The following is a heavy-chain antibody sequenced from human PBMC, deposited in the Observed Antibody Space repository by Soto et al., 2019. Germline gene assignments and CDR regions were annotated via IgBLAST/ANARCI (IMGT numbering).Heavy chain of an antibody. CDR2: IKADGSAK. D-gene: IGHD1-1*01. CDR3: ARDGDGYPA. CDR1: GFTFSRNW. V-gene: IGHV3-7*01. Sequence: EVQLVESGGGLVQPGGSLTLSCAASGFTFSRNWMSWVRQAPGKGLEGVANIKADGSAKYYADAVKGRFTLSRDNVDNSLYLQMNSLRVEDTAVYYCARDGDGYPAWGQGTLVTVSS. J-gene: IGHJ5*02.